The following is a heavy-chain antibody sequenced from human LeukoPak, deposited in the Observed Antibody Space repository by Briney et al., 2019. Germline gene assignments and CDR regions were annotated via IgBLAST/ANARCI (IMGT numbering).Heavy chain of an antibody. CDR2: ISWDGGST. Sequence: GGSLRLSCAASGFTFDDYTMHWVRQAPGEGLEWVSLISWDGGSTYYADSVKGRFTISRDNSKNSLYLQMNSLRTEDTALYYCAKGRGSSGWRFDHWGQGTLVTVSS. CDR3: AKGRGSSGWRFDH. J-gene: IGHJ5*02. V-gene: IGHV3-43*01. D-gene: IGHD1-26*01. CDR1: GFTFDDYT.